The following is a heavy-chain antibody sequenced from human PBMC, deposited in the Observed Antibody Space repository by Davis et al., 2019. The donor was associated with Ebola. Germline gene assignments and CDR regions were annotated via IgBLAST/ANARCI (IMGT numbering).Heavy chain of an antibody. J-gene: IGHJ4*02. CDR2: ISGSGGNT. V-gene: IGHV3-23*01. D-gene: IGHD3-10*01. CDR3: SKYFASGSYYHFDS. CDR1: GFTFVNYV. Sequence: GGSLRLSCAASGFTFVNYVMSWVRQAPGKGLEWVSSISGSGGNTFYADSVRGRFTISRDNSKTTLYLQMNSLRAEDTAIYYCSKYFASGSYYHFDSWGQGTLVSVSS.